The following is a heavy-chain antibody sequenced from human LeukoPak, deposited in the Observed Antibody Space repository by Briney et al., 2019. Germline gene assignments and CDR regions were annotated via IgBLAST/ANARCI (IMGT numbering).Heavy chain of an antibody. CDR2: ISAYNGNT. D-gene: IGHD3-3*01. CDR3: ARVPLYYDFWSGYYSAPFDY. CDR1: GYTFTSYG. J-gene: IGHJ4*02. V-gene: IGHV1-18*01. Sequence: ASVNVSCQASGYTFTSYGISWVRQAPGQGLEWMGWISAYNGNTNYAQKLQGRVTMTTDTSTSTAYMELRSLRSDDTAVYYGARVPLYYDFWSGYYSAPFDYWGQGTLVTVSS.